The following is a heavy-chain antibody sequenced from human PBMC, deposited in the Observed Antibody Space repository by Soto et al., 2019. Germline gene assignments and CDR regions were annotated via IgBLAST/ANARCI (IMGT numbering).Heavy chain of an antibody. Sequence: SQTLCLTCTVSGGSISGGGYYWSWIRQHPGKGLEWIGYIYYSGSTYYNPSLKSRVTISVDTSKNQFSLKLSSVTAADTAVYYCALGYQMISFDPLGQGTLVTGS. CDR2: IYYSGST. CDR1: GGSISGGGYY. J-gene: IGHJ5*02. CDR3: ALGYQMISFDP. D-gene: IGHD2-2*01. V-gene: IGHV4-31*03.